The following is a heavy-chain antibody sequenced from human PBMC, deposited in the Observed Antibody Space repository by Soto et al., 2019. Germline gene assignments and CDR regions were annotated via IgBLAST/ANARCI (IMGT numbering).Heavy chain of an antibody. CDR1: GFTFSSYA. Sequence: EVQLLESGGGLVQPGGSLRLSCAASGFTFSSYAMSWVRQAPGKGLEWVSAISGRGGSTYYADSVKGRFTISRDNSKNTLYLQMNSLGAEDTAVYYCAKEGSSRGGAFDIWGQGTMVTVSS. J-gene: IGHJ3*02. V-gene: IGHV3-23*01. CDR2: ISGRGGST. CDR3: AKEGSSRGGAFDI. D-gene: IGHD6-13*01.